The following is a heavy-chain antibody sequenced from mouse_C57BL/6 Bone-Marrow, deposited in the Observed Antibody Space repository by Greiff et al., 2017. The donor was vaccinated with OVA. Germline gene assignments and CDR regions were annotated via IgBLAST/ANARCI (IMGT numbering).Heavy chain of an antibody. CDR3: ARESSSYAMDY. Sequence: EVKLVESGGGLVQSGRSLRLSCATSGFTFSDFYMEWVRQAPGKGLEWIAASRNKANDYTTEYSASVKGRFIVSRDTSQSILYLQMNALRAEDTAIYYCARESSSYAMDYWGQGTSVTVSS. J-gene: IGHJ4*01. CDR1: GFTFSDFY. V-gene: IGHV7-1*01. D-gene: IGHD1-1*01. CDR2: SRNKANDYTT.